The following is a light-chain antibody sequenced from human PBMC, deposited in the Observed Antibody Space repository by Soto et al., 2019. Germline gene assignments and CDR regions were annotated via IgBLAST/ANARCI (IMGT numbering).Light chain of an antibody. CDR3: QEYDNR. Sequence: DIQMTQSPSSLSASVVDRVTITCQASQDISTYLSWYQQKPGKAPKLLIYDASNLETGVPSRFSGSGSGTDFTFTISSLQPEDIATYYCQEYDNRFGQGTDWR. V-gene: IGKV1-33*01. CDR1: QDISTY. CDR2: DAS. J-gene: IGKJ5*01.